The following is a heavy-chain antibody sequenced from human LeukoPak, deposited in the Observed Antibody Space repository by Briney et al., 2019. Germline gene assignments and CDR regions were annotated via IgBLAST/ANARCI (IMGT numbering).Heavy chain of an antibody. V-gene: IGHV3-15*01. CDR3: TTGSGSLLSYGAFDI. Sequence: GGSLRLSCAASIFTFTNAWMSWVRQAPGKGLEWVGRIKSKTDGGTTDYAAPVKGRFTISRDDSKNTLYLQMNSLKTEDTAVYYCTTGSGSLLSYGAFDIWGQGTMVTVSS. CDR2: IKSKTDGGTT. J-gene: IGHJ3*02. CDR1: IFTFTNAW. D-gene: IGHD6-19*01.